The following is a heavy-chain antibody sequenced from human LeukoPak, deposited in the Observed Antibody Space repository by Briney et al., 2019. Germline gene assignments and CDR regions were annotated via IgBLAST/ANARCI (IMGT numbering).Heavy chain of an antibody. Sequence: PSETLSLTCTVSGGSISSSSYYWGWIRQPPGKGLEWIGSIYYSGSTYYNPSLKSRVTISVDTSKNQFSLKLSSVTAADTAVYYCAREWNHYYGMDVWGQGTTVTVSS. V-gene: IGHV4-39*07. D-gene: IGHD1-14*01. CDR3: AREWNHYYGMDV. CDR1: GGSISSSSYY. CDR2: IYYSGST. J-gene: IGHJ6*02.